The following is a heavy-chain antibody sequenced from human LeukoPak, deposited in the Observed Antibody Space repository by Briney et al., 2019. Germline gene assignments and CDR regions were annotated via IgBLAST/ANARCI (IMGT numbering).Heavy chain of an antibody. V-gene: IGHV3-21*01. Sequence: PGGSLRLSCAASGFTFSSYSMNWVRQAPGKGLEWVSSISSSSSYIYYADSVKGRFTISRDNAKNSLYLQMNSLRAEDTAVYYCARDVGTIFGVVYWGKGTTVTVSS. CDR2: ISSSSSYI. D-gene: IGHD3-3*01. J-gene: IGHJ6*04. CDR1: GFTFSSYS. CDR3: ARDVGTIFGVVY.